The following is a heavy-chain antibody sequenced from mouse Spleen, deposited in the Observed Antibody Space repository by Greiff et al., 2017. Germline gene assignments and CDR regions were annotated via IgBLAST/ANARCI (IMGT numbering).Heavy chain of an antibody. J-gene: IGHJ4*01. CDR3: SRSTTVKAMDY. V-gene: IGHV5-4*01. D-gene: IGHD1-1*01. Sequence: EVHLVESGGGLVKPGGSLKLSCAASGFTFSSYAMSWVRQTPGKRLEWVATISDGGSYTYYPDNVKGRFTISRDNAKNNLYLQMSHLKSEDTAMYYCSRSTTVKAMDYWGQGTSATVSS. CDR1: GFTFSSYA. CDR2: ISDGGSYT.